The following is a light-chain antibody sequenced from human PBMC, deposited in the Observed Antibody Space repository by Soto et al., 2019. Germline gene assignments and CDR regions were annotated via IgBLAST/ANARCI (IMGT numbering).Light chain of an antibody. CDR3: QQHINWPLT. Sequence: PGERATLSCRASQTVSSSLAWYQQKPGQAPRLLIYEASNRATGIPARFSGSGSGADFTLTISSLEPEDFALYYCQQHINWPLTFGGGTRLEIK. V-gene: IGKV3-11*01. CDR1: QTVSSS. J-gene: IGKJ5*01. CDR2: EAS.